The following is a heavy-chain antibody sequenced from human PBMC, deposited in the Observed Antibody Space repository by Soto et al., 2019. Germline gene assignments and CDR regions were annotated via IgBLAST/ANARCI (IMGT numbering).Heavy chain of an antibody. CDR2: IKSKTDGGTT. D-gene: IGHD2-2*01. V-gene: IGHV3-15*01. CDR3: TRGVLPTLWYFDL. CDR1: GFTFSNAW. J-gene: IGHJ2*01. Sequence: GGSLRLSCAASGFTFSNAWMSWVRQAPGKGLEWVGRIKSKTDGGTTDYAAPVKGRFTISRDDSKNTLYLQMNSLKTEDTAVYYCTRGVLPTLWYFDLWGRGTLVTVSS.